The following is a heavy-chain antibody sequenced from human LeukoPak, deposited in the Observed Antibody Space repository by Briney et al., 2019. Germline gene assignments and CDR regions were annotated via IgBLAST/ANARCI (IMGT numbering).Heavy chain of an antibody. J-gene: IGHJ5*02. CDR2: IYNSGST. V-gene: IGHV4-59*01. CDR3: ARDLTAQNWFDP. Sequence: SETLSLTCTVSGGSISNYYWSWIRQSPGKGLEWIGYIYNSGSTNYNLSLKSRVTISVDTSKNQFSLKLSSVTAADTAVHYCARDLTAQNWFDPWGQGTLVTVSS. CDR1: GGSISNYY.